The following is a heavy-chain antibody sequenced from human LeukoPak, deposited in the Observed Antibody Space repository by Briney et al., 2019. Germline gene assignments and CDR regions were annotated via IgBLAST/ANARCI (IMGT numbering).Heavy chain of an antibody. CDR3: ARQGRIVGATTSLPYF. Sequence: GESLKISCKGSGYSFTSHWIGWVRQMPGKGLEWMGIIYPGDSDTRYSPSFQGQVTISADKSISTAYLQWSSLKASDTAMYYCARQGRIVGATTSLPYFWGQGTLVTVSS. CDR1: GYSFTSHW. V-gene: IGHV5-51*01. D-gene: IGHD1-26*01. CDR2: IYPGDSDT. J-gene: IGHJ4*02.